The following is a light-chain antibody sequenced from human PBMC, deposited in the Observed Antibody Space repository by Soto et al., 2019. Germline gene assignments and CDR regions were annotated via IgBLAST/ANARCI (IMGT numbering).Light chain of an antibody. Sequence: VMTQSPLSLPVTPGEPASITCRSSQSLLHRDGYTYLDWYVQKPGQSPQVLIYLASNRAPGVPDRFSGSGSGAEFTLKISSVEAEDVGVYYCMQALQNPLTFGGGTRLEIK. J-gene: IGKJ4*01. CDR1: QSLLHRDGYTY. CDR3: MQALQNPLT. CDR2: LAS. V-gene: IGKV2-28*01.